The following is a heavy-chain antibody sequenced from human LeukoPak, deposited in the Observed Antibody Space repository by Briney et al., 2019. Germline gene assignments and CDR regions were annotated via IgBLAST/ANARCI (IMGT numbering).Heavy chain of an antibody. J-gene: IGHJ4*02. D-gene: IGHD3-22*01. V-gene: IGHV3-66*01. Sequence: GSLRLSCAASGFTVSSNYMSWVRQAPGKGLEWVSILYSGGSTYYADSVKGRFSISRDNSKNTLYLQMNSLRVEDTAVYYCARDPDSTGYYDYWGQGTLVTVSS. CDR1: GFTVSSNY. CDR3: ARDPDSTGYYDY. CDR2: LYSGGST.